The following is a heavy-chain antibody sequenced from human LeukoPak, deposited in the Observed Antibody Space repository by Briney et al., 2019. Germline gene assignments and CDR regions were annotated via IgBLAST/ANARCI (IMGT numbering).Heavy chain of an antibody. Sequence: PGGSLRLSCAGSGFTFTDHYMDWVRQAPGKGPEWVGRIRKKANSYSTEYAASVKGGFTISRDDSKNSVYLQLNSLKTEDTAVYYCARTTTIGTTWGMDVWGQGTTVTVS. V-gene: IGHV3-72*01. CDR3: ARTTTIGTTWGMDV. CDR2: IRKKANSYST. D-gene: IGHD1-1*01. J-gene: IGHJ6*02. CDR1: GFTFTDHY.